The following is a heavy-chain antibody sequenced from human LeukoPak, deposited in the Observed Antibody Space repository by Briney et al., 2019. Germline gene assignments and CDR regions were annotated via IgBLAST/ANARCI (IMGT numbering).Heavy chain of an antibody. Sequence: ASVKVSCKASGYTFTSYDINWVRQATGQGLEWMGWMNPNSGNTGYAQKFQGRVTMTRDTSISTAYMELSSLTSEDTAVYYCARNVPSTGDFVYWGQGTLDTVSS. J-gene: IGHJ4*02. V-gene: IGHV1-8*01. CDR2: MNPNSGNT. CDR1: GYTFTSYD. CDR3: ARNVPSTGDFVY. D-gene: IGHD3-10*01.